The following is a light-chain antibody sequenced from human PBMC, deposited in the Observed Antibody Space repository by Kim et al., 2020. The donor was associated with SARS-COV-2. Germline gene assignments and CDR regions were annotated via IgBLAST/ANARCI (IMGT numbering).Light chain of an antibody. CDR2: GAS. Sequence: EIVMTQSPATLSVSPGERATLSCRASQSVSSNLAWYQQKPGQAPRLLIYGASTRATGIPARFSGSGSGTEFTLTISSLQSEDFAVYYCQQYNNWPPDLGGGTKVEIK. V-gene: IGKV3-15*01. CDR1: QSVSSN. CDR3: QQYNNWPPD. J-gene: IGKJ4*01.